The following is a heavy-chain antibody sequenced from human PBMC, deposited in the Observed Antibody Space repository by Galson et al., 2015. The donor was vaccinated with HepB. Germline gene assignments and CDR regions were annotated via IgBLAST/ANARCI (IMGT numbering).Heavy chain of an antibody. CDR1: GYTFTSYD. J-gene: IGHJ6*03. D-gene: IGHD3-3*01. V-gene: IGHV1-8*01. CDR3: ARRRFLEWPSNYYYYYYMDV. Sequence: SVKVSCKASGYTFTSYDINWVRQATGQGLEWMGWMNPNSGNTGYAQKFQGRVTMTRNTSISTAYMELSSLRSEDTAVYYCARRRFLEWPSNYYYYYYMDVWGKGTTVTVSS. CDR2: MNPNSGNT.